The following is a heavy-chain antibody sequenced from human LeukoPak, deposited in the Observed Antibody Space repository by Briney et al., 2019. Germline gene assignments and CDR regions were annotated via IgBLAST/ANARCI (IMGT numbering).Heavy chain of an antibody. V-gene: IGHV1-69*13. CDR1: GYTFTVYY. Sequence: SVKVSCKASGYTFTVYYMHWVRQAPGQGLEWMGGIIPIFGTANYAQKFQGRVTITADESTSTAYMELSSLRSEDTAVYDCARDPYYYDSSGGPFDYWGQGTLVTVSS. CDR2: IIPIFGTA. J-gene: IGHJ4*02. CDR3: ARDPYYYDSSGGPFDY. D-gene: IGHD3-22*01.